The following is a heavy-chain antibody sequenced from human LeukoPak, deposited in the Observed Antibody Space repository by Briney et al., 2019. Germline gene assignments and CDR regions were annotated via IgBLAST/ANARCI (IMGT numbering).Heavy chain of an antibody. CDR3: AKSAPYDSYDASGYSDF. CDR2: ISGRGDGS. J-gene: IGHJ4*02. V-gene: IGHV3-23*01. Sequence: GGSLRLSCATSGFNFSKYGMIWVRQPPGKGLEWVSIISGRGDGSYYADSVKGRFTISRDNHKNTLYLQMDRLRDEDTAVYYCAKSAPYDSYDASGYSDFWGQGTLVTVSS. D-gene: IGHD3-22*01. CDR1: GFNFSKYG.